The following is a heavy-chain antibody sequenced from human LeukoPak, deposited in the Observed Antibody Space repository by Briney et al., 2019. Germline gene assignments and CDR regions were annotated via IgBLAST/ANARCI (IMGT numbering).Heavy chain of an antibody. CDR2: IYYSGST. CDR3: ARHRGTFFDY. V-gene: IGHV4-39*01. D-gene: IGHD3-16*01. CDR1: GGSISSSSYY. Sequence: PSETLSLTCTVSGGSISSSSYYWGWIRQPPGKGLEWIGSIYYSGSTYYNPSLKSRVTISVDTSKNQLSLKLSSVTAADTAVYYCARHRGTFFDYWGQGTLVTVSS. J-gene: IGHJ4*02.